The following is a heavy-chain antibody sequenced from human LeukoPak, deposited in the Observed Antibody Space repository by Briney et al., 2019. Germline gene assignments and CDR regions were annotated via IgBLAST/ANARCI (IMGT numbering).Heavy chain of an antibody. V-gene: IGHV3-23*01. Sequence: GGSLRLSCAASGFTFSSYAMSWVRQAPGKGLEWVSAISGGGGSTLYTDSVKGRFTISRDNSKNTLYLQMNSLRAEDTAVYYCAKVNYDYVWGSYRSPSHFDYWGQGTLVTVSS. CDR3: AKVNYDYVWGSYRSPSHFDY. CDR2: ISGGGGST. D-gene: IGHD3-16*02. J-gene: IGHJ4*02. CDR1: GFTFSSYA.